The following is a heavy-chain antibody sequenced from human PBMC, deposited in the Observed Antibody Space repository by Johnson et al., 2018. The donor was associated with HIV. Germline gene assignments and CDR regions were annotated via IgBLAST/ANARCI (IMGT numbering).Heavy chain of an antibody. CDR2: ISFDGNLK. CDR1: GLSFSNFG. V-gene: IGHV3-30*03. Sequence: QVQLVESGGGLVQPGKSLTLSCVGSGLSFSNFGIHWVRQAPGKGPEWVAVISFDGNLKKYADSVKGRFTISRDNSKNTLYLQMNSLRHEDTAVYYCARDSSNSFRFEMDAFDIWGQGTMVTVSS. J-gene: IGHJ3*02. CDR3: ARDSSNSFRFEMDAFDI. D-gene: IGHD6-6*01.